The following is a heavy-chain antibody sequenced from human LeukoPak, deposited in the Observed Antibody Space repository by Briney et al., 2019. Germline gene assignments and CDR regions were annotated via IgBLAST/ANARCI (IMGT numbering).Heavy chain of an antibody. CDR1: VCNFIDYF. V-gene: IGHV1-2*02. CDR3: VRDGVPSSEEFDY. CDR2: INPNGGGT. D-gene: IGHD2-8*01. Sequence: GASVKVSCKTSVCNFIDYFIHWVRLAPGQGLEWMGWINPNGGGTHYAQKFQGRLTMTRDTPISTAYMELNSVSYDDTGVFYRVRDGVPSSEEFDYWGQGTLVTVSS. J-gene: IGHJ4*02.